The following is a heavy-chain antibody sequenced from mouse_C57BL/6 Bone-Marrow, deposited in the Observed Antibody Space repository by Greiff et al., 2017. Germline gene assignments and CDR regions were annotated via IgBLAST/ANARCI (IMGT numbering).Heavy chain of an antibody. J-gene: IGHJ1*03. V-gene: IGHV8-8*01. CDR3: ARTDYYGSSFYWYSDV. CDR1: GFSLSTFGMG. Sequence: QVTLKESGPGILQPSQTLSLTCSFSGFSLSTFGMGVGWIRQPSGKGLEWLAHIWWDDDKYYNPALKSRLTISKDTSKNQVFLKIANVDTADTATYYCARTDYYGSSFYWYSDVWGTGTTVTVSS. CDR2: IWWDDDK. D-gene: IGHD1-1*01.